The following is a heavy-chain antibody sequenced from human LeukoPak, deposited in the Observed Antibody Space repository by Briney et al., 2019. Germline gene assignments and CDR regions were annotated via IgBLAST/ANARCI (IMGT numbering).Heavy chain of an antibody. D-gene: IGHD5/OR15-5a*01. CDR2: IGTAGDT. J-gene: IGHJ4*02. CDR3: AKKSVAVQTSGGVGYFDY. V-gene: IGHV3-13*01. CDR1: GFTFSDHD. Sequence: PGGSLRLSCAASGFTFSDHDMHWVRQATGKGLEWVSAIGTAGDTYYPGSVKGRFTISRDNSKNTLYLQMNSLRAEDTAVYYCAKKSVAVQTSGGVGYFDYWGQGTLVTVSS.